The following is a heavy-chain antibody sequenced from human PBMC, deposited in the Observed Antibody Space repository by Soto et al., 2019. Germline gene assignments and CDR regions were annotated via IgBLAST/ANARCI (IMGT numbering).Heavy chain of an antibody. CDR3: AGGGLWLLVDWRRWFDP. CDR2: MNPNSGNT. Sequence: QVQLVQSGAEVKKPGASVKVSCKASGYTFTSYDINWVRQATGQGLEWMGWMNPNSGNTGYAQKFQGRVTMTRNTSIGTAYMELSSLRSEDTAVYYCAGGGLWLLVDWRRWFDPWGQVTLVTVSS. CDR1: GYTFTSYD. V-gene: IGHV1-8*01. D-gene: IGHD5-18*01. J-gene: IGHJ5*02.